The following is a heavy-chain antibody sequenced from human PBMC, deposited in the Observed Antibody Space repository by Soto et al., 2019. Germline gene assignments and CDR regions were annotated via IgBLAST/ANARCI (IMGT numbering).Heavy chain of an antibody. V-gene: IGHV3-23*01. J-gene: IGHJ4*02. CDR2: ITATGDRT. D-gene: IGHD3-22*01. CDR1: GFRFSSYS. CDR3: ATMNGDFEY. Sequence: GGSLRLSCADSGFRFSSYSMSWVRQTPGKGLEWVAAITATGDRTYYADSVTGRFTISRDNSKKTHYLQMTSLRAEDTAMYYCATMNGDFEYWGQGTPV.